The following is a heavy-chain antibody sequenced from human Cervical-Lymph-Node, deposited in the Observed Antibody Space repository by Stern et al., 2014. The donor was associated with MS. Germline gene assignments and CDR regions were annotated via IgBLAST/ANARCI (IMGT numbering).Heavy chain of an antibody. D-gene: IGHD3-10*01. Sequence: QVQLVQSGAEVQKPGSSVKVSCRASGGTFSSSDISWVRQAPGQGLEWMGGIIPIIGKANYAQKNQGRVTITADESTSTAYMELSSLRSEDAAIYYCALGGFGHYFEYWGQGTLVTVSS. CDR2: IIPIIGKA. J-gene: IGHJ4*02. CDR3: ALGGFGHYFEY. V-gene: IGHV1-69*01. CDR1: GGTFSSSD.